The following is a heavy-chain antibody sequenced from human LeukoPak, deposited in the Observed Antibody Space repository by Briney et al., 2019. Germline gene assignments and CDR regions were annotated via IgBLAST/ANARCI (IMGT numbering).Heavy chain of an antibody. J-gene: IGHJ4*02. CDR3: ARDMTYYFDY. CDR1: SGSITSGDCF. CDR2: IYYHGST. V-gene: IGHV4-30-4*01. Sequence: PSETLSLTCTVSSGSITSGDCFWCWIRQPPGQGLEWIGYIYYHGSTYYNPSLKSRVIISVDTSKNEFCLNMRYMTDADTAVYYCARDMTYYFDYWGQGTQVTVSS.